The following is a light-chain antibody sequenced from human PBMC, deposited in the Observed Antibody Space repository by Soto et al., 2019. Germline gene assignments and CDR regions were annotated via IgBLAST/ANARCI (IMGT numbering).Light chain of an antibody. CDR2: AAS. Sequence: VSISCRASQNIDSSFAWYQEKPGKAPKLLIYAASSLESGVPSRFSGSGSGTEFTLTISGLQPDDFATYYCQQFNSYPITFGQGTRLEIK. J-gene: IGKJ5*01. CDR1: QNIDSS. V-gene: IGKV1-13*02. CDR3: QQFNSYPIT.